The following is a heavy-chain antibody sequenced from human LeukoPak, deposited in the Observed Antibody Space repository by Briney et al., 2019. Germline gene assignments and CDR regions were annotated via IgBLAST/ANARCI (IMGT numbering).Heavy chain of an antibody. D-gene: IGHD2-2*01. CDR2: IRNDGSNE. J-gene: IGHJ4*02. Sequence: GGSLRLSCAASGFSFSVYAMHWVRQAQGKGLEWVAFIRNDGSNENYADSVKGRFTISRDKSKNTLYLQMNSLRAEDTAVYYCAELDCSSTSCHDYWGQGTLVTVSS. CDR1: GFSFSVYA. CDR3: AELDCSSTSCHDY. V-gene: IGHV3-30*02.